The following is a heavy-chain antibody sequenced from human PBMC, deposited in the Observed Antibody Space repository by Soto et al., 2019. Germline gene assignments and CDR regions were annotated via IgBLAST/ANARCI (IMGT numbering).Heavy chain of an antibody. CDR1: GGTFSSYA. Sequence: ASVKVSCKASGGTFSSYAISWVRQAPGQGLEWMGGINPSGGSTSYAQKFQGRVTMTRDTSTSTVYMELSSLRSEDTAVYYCARDGGDKRRNWFGPWGQGTLVTVSS. CDR2: INPSGGST. D-gene: IGHD2-21*01. J-gene: IGHJ5*02. CDR3: ARDGGDKRRNWFGP. V-gene: IGHV1-46*01.